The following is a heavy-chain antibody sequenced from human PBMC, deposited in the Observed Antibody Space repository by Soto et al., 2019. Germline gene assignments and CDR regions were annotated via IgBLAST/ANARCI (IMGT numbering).Heavy chain of an antibody. CDR2: IIPFFKAT. CDR3: ARDVPLNYYDGTFPYYAMYG. D-gene: IGHD3-16*01. J-gene: IGHJ6*02. CDR1: GGTFSSHA. V-gene: IGHV1-69*13. Sequence: SVKVSCKASGGTFSSHAISWVRQAPGQGLEWMGGIIPFFKATNCAQKFQGRVTITADDSTSTAYMDLYSLRSEDTAVYYCARDVPLNYYDGTFPYYAMYGWGQGTTVTVSS.